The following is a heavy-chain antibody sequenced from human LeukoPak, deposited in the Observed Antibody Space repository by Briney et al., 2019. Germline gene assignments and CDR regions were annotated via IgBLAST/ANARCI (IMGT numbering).Heavy chain of an antibody. J-gene: IGHJ3*02. CDR1: GFTFSSYA. Sequence: PGGSLRLSCAASGFTFSSYAMHWVRQAPGKGLEWVAVISYDGSNKYYADSVKGRFTISRDNSKNTMYLQMNSLRAEDTAVYYCAKVSGYSYGHDAFDIWGQGTMVTVSS. V-gene: IGHV3-30*04. CDR2: ISYDGSNK. CDR3: AKVSGYSYGHDAFDI. D-gene: IGHD5-18*01.